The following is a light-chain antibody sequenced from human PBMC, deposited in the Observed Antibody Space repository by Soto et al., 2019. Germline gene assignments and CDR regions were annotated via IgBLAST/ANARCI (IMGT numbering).Light chain of an antibody. J-gene: IGLJ2*01. CDR2: EDN. Sequence: FMLTQPHSVSESPGKTVTISCTRSSGSIASNYVQWYQQRPGSAPTTVIYEDNQRPSGVPDPFSGSIDSSSNSASLTISGLKTKDEADYYRQSYDSSIVVFGGGTKLTVL. V-gene: IGLV6-57*03. CDR1: SGSIASNY. CDR3: QSYDSSIVV.